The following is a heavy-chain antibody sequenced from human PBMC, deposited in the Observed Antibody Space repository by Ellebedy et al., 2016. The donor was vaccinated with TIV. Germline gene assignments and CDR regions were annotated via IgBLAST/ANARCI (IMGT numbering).Heavy chain of an antibody. CDR1: GYSFTSYA. CDR2: INPGHGDT. Sequence: AASVKVSCKGSGYSFTSYAVHWLRQAPGQTLEWMGWINPGHGDTKSSQRFQGRVTITTDTSARIVYMELSSVTSEDTAVYYCASQLHYWQRSDYRSRGGCFDKWGQGSLVIVSS. J-gene: IGHJ4*01. D-gene: IGHD3-10*01. V-gene: IGHV1-3*01. CDR3: ASQLHYWQRSDYRSRGGCFDK.